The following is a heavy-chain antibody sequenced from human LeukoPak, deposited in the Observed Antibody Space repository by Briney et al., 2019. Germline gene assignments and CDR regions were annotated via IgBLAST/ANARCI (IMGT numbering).Heavy chain of an antibody. V-gene: IGHV1-18*01. CDR3: ARTYEQLVSGWFDS. D-gene: IGHD6-13*01. Sequence: GASVRVSCKASGYSFSSYGMSWVRQAPGQGLEWMGWIIAYDGNTDYAQKVQGRVTMTTDTSTSTAYMELRSLRSDDTAVYYCARTYEQLVSGWFDSWGQGTLVTVSS. CDR1: GYSFSSYG. J-gene: IGHJ5*01. CDR2: IIAYDGNT.